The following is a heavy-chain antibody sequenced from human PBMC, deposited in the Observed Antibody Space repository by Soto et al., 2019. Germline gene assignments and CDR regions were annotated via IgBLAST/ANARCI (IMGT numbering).Heavy chain of an antibody. CDR3: ARDHWSRSDYGV. D-gene: IGHD3-22*01. Sequence: GESLKISCQASGDSFTTYWIAWVRQMPGKGLEWMGIIYPGDSDTRYSPSFQGQVTSSVDNSKNTVYLQMNSLRAEDTAVYYCARDHWSRSDYGVWGQGTLVTVSS. V-gene: IGHV5-51*01. CDR1: GDSFTTYW. CDR2: IYPGDSDT. J-gene: IGHJ4*02.